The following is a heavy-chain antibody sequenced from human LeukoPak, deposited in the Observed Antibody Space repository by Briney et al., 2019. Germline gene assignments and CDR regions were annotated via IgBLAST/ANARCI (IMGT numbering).Heavy chain of an antibody. J-gene: IGHJ5*02. Sequence: SETLSLTCTVSGGPVNSYYWSWIRQPPGKGLEWIGYIYYSGNTNYNPSLESRVTITVDTSKNQFSLKLKSLTAADTAVYYCARDRSGSGSYYYFDPWGQGTLVTVSS. CDR3: ARDRSGSGSYYYFDP. CDR2: IYYSGNT. D-gene: IGHD1-26*01. CDR1: GGPVNSYY. V-gene: IGHV4-59*02.